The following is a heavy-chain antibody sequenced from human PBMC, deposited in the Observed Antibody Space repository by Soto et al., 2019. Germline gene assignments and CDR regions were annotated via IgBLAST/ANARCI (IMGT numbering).Heavy chain of an antibody. J-gene: IGHJ6*02. CDR3: ARRTRDYVSGSYPYGSYYYCILV. CDR1: GYSFTSYW. Sequence: GESLKISCKGSGYSFTSYWIGWVRQMPGKGLEWMGIINPGDSDTRYSPSFQGQVTISADKSISTAYLQWSSLKASDTAMYYCARRTRDYVSGSYPYGSYYYCILVSDQATSRTV. CDR2: INPGDSDT. V-gene: IGHV5-51*01. D-gene: IGHD3-16*01.